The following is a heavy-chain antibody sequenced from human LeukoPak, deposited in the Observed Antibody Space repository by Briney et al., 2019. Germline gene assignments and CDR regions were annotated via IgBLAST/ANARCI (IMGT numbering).Heavy chain of an antibody. CDR1: GGSISSGGYY. CDR3: AREAVVVTPYRYFDL. D-gene: IGHD3-22*01. V-gene: IGHV4-31*03. J-gene: IGHJ2*01. Sequence: PSQTLSLTCTVSGGSISSGGYYWSWIRQHPGKGLEWIGYIYYSGSTYYNPSLKSRVTISVDTSKNQFSLKLSSMTAADTAVYCCAREAVVVTPYRYFDLWGRGTLVTVSS. CDR2: IYYSGST.